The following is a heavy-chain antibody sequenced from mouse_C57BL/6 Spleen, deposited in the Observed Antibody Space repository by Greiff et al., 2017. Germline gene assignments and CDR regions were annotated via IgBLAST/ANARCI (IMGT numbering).Heavy chain of an antibody. CDR3: APDSSGYLFAY. CDR1: GYAFSSSW. V-gene: IGHV1-82*01. D-gene: IGHD3-2*02. CDR2: IYPGDGDT. Sequence: QVQLQQSGPELVKPGASVKISCKASGYAFSSSWMNWVKQRPGKGLEWIGRIYPGDGDTNYNGKFKGKATLTADKSSSTAYMQLSSLTSEDSAVYFCAPDSSGYLFAYWGQGTLVTVSA. J-gene: IGHJ3*01.